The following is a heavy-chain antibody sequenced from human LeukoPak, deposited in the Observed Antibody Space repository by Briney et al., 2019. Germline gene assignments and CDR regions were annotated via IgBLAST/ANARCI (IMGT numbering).Heavy chain of an antibody. CDR1: GFTFSSYS. CDR3: ARDRVASSSWYGDYYYYGMDV. CDR2: INSSSSYI. D-gene: IGHD6-13*01. Sequence: GGSLRLSCAASGFTFSSYSMNWVRQAPGKGLEWVSYINSSSSYIYYADSVKGRFTISRDNAKNSLYLQMNSLRAEDTAVYYCARDRVASSSWYGDYYYYGMDVWGQGTTLTVSS. J-gene: IGHJ6*02. V-gene: IGHV3-21*01.